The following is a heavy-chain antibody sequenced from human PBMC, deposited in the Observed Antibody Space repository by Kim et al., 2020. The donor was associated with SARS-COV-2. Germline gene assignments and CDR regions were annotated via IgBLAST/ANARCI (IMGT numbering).Heavy chain of an antibody. V-gene: IGHV3-7*01. D-gene: IGHD5-12*01. Sequence: YVALVKGRFTTSRDNAKNPLYLQMNSLGAEDTAVYYCARGEYSGYDYGFDYWGQGTLVTVSS. CDR3: ARGEYSGYDYGFDY. J-gene: IGHJ4*02.